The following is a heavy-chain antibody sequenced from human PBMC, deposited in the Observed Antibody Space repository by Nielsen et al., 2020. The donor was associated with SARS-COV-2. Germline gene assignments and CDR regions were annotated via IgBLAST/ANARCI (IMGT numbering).Heavy chain of an antibody. Sequence: GESLKISCAASGFTFSSYAMSWVRQAPGKGLEWVSAISGSGGSTYYADSVKGRFTISRDNSKNTLYLQMNSLRAEDTAVYYCAKDFKWNRNYDILTGYWGNDAFDIWGQGTMVTVSS. CDR2: ISGSGGST. J-gene: IGHJ3*02. V-gene: IGHV3-23*01. CDR3: AKDFKWNRNYDILTGYWGNDAFDI. CDR1: GFTFSSYA. D-gene: IGHD3-9*01.